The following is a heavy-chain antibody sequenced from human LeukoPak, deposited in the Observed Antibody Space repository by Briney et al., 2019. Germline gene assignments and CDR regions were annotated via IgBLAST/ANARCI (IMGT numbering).Heavy chain of an antibody. CDR3: ARARSDDFWSGPNWFDP. Sequence: ASVKVFCTASGYTFTSYAMNWVRQAPGQGLEWMGWINTNTGNPTYAQGFTGRFVFSLDTSVSTAYLQISSLKAEDTAVYYCARARSDDFWSGPNWFDPWGQGTLVTVSS. CDR2: INTNTGNP. V-gene: IGHV7-4-1*02. D-gene: IGHD3-3*01. J-gene: IGHJ5*02. CDR1: GYTFTSYA.